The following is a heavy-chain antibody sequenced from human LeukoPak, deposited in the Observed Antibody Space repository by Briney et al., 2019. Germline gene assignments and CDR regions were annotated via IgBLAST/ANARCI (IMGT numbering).Heavy chain of an antibody. V-gene: IGHV4-4*07. D-gene: IGHD1-26*01. Sequence: SETLSLTCTVSGGSISSYYWSWIRQPAGKGLEWIGRIYTSGSTNYNPSLKSRVTMPVDTSKNQFSLKLSSVTAADTAVYYCAREGALSGSYHGPDFDYWGQGTLVTVSS. CDR2: IYTSGST. CDR1: GGSISSYY. J-gene: IGHJ4*02. CDR3: AREGALSGSYHGPDFDY.